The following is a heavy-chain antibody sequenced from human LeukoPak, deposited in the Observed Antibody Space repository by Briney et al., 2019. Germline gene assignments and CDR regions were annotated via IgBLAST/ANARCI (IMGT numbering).Heavy chain of an antibody. CDR1: GFTFDDYA. J-gene: IGHJ4*02. D-gene: IGHD2-2*01. Sequence: GGSLRLSCAASGFTFDDYAMHWVRQAPGKGLEWVSGISWNSGSIGYADPVKGRFTISRDNAKNSMYLQMNSLRAEDTAVYYCTRDPGRCTSTSCYPDYWGQGTLVTVSS. CDR2: ISWNSGSI. CDR3: TRDPGRCTSTSCYPDY. V-gene: IGHV3-9*01.